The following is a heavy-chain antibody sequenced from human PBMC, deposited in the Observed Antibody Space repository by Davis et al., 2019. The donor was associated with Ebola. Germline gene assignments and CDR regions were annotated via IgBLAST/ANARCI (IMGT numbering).Heavy chain of an antibody. CDR3: AGNTIFGVVIQRYYGMDV. CDR1: GGSFSGYY. CDR2: INHSGST. J-gene: IGHJ6*02. Sequence: MPSETLSLTCAVYGGSFSGYYWSWIRQPPGKGLEWIGEINHSGSTNYNPSLKSRVTISVDTSKNQFSLKLSSVTAADTAVYYCAGNTIFGVVIQRYYGMDVWGQGTTVTVSS. V-gene: IGHV4-34*01. D-gene: IGHD3-3*01.